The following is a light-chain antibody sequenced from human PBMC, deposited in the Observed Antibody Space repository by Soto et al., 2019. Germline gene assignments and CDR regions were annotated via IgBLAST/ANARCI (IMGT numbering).Light chain of an antibody. V-gene: IGLV2-23*02. CDR3: SSYVGSNNFV. Sequence: QSALTQPASVSGSPGQSITISCTGTSSDVGSYNLVSWYQQHPGKAPKLMIYEVTKRPSGVPDRFSGSKSGNTASLTVSGLQAEDEAEYYCSSYVGSNNFVFGTGTKVTVL. J-gene: IGLJ1*01. CDR1: SSDVGSYNL. CDR2: EVT.